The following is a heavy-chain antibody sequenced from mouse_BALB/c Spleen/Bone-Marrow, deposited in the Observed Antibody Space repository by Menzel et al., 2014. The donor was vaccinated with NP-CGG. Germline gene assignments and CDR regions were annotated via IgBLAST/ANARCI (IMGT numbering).Heavy chain of an antibody. CDR2: IVPSSAYS. CDR3: AREGSYDGCSGHFDC. Sequence: VQLQHSGAELARPGASVRMSCKASGYSFTSFTMHWLKQRPGQGLEWIAYIVPSSAYSNYNQKFKDKATLTADRSSNTAYMQLSSLTSEDSAVYYCAREGSYDGCSGHFDCGGPGTTLTVSS. V-gene: IGHV1-4*01. CDR1: GYSFTSFT. D-gene: IGHD2-3*01. J-gene: IGHJ2*01.